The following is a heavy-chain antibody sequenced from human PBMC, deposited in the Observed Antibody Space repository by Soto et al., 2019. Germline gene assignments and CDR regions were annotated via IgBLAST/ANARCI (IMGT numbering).Heavy chain of an antibody. CDR3: ATMAVLRYFGAGGGPDY. D-gene: IGHD3-9*01. CDR2: ISSSSSTI. Sequence: PGGSLRLSCAASGFTFSSYSMNWVRQAPGKGLEWVSYISSSSSTIYYADSVKGRFTISRDNAKNSLYLQMNSLRAEDTAVYYCATMAVLRYFGAGGGPDYWGQGTLVTVSS. CDR1: GFTFSSYS. J-gene: IGHJ4*02. V-gene: IGHV3-48*01.